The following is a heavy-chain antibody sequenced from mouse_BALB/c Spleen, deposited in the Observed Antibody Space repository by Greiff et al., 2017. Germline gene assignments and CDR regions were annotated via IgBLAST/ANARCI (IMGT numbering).Heavy chain of an antibody. V-gene: IGHV5-6*01. D-gene: IGHD2-14*01. CDR1: GFTFSSYG. J-gene: IGHJ4*01. CDR3: ARHRYDVYYAMDY. Sequence: EVQGVESGGDLVKPGGSLKLSCAASGFTFSSYGMSWVRQTPDKRLEWVATISSGGSYTYYPDSVKGRFTISRDNAKNTLYLQMSSLKSEDTAMYYCARHRYDVYYAMDYWGQGTSVTVSS. CDR2: ISSGGSYT.